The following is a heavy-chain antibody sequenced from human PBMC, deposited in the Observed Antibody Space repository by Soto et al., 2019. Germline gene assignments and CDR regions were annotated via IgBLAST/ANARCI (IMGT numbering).Heavy chain of an antibody. V-gene: IGHV3-30-3*01. D-gene: IGHD3-9*01. Sequence: GGSLRLSCAASGFIFNTYAMDCVRQAPGKGLEWVAVISYDGSNKDYADSVRGRFTISRDNSKNILYLEMNNLRTEDTAVYYCARPGSGYDVLTGRYFYSSHTTHVRGQGXTVTVS. CDR3: ARPGSGYDVLTGRYFYSSHTTHV. CDR2: ISYDGSNK. J-gene: IGHJ6*02. CDR1: GFIFNTYA.